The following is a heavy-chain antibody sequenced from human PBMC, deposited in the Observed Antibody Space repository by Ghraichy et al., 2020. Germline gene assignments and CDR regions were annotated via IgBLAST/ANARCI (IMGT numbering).Heavy chain of an antibody. CDR3: ASSETGSLLS. Sequence: GGSLRLSCAASGFTFRSYAMNWVRQAPGKGLEWVSVISGSGGSTNYADSVKGRFTISRDKSKNTLYLQMNSLRAEDTAVYYCASSETGSLLSWGQGTLVTVSS. J-gene: IGHJ5*02. D-gene: IGHD1-14*01. CDR2: ISGSGGST. CDR1: GFTFRSYA. V-gene: IGHV3-23*01.